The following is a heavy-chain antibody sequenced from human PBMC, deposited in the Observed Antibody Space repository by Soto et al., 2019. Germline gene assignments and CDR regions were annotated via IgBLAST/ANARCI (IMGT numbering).Heavy chain of an antibody. CDR3: ARDNRDYDFWSGYYRIRWFDP. V-gene: IGHV3-33*01. CDR2: IWYDGSNK. CDR1: GVTLRSYG. Sequence: HGGSMEISCAASGVTLRSYGTHGVLQAPGKGLEWVAVIWYDGSNKYYADSAKGRFTISRDNSKNTLYLQMNSLRAEDTAVYYCARDNRDYDFWSGYYRIRWFDPWGQGTLVTVSS. J-gene: IGHJ5*02. D-gene: IGHD3-3*01.